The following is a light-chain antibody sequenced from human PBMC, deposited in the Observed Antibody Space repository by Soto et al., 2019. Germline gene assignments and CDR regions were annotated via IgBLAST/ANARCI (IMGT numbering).Light chain of an antibody. J-gene: IGLJ1*01. CDR2: ENN. CDR1: SSNIGNNY. CDR3: GTWDHSVSGYV. V-gene: IGLV1-51*02. Sequence: VLTQPPSVSAAPGQQVTISCPGSSSNIGNNYVSWFQHLPGATPKLLIYENNRRPTGIPDRFSGSKSATSATLGITGLQTGDEADYYCGTWDHSVSGYVFGTGTKVTVL.